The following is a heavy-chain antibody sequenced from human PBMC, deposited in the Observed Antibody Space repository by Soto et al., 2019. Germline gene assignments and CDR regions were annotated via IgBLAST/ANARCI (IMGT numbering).Heavy chain of an antibody. D-gene: IGHD5-18*01. CDR1: GFTFSSYA. CDR2: ISYDGSNK. V-gene: IGHV3-30-3*01. J-gene: IGHJ5*02. Sequence: HPGGSLRLSCAAPGFTFSSYAMHWVRQAPGKGLEWVAVISYDGSNKYYADSVKGRFTISRDNSKNTLYLQMNSLRAEDTAVYYCARGGMRYGYNWFDPWGQGTLVTVSS. CDR3: ARGGMRYGYNWFDP.